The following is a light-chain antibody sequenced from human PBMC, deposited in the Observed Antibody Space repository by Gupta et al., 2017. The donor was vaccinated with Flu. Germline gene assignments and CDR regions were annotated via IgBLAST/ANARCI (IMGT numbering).Light chain of an antibody. CDR1: QSISSY. V-gene: IGKV1-39*01. Sequence: DIQMTQSPSSLSASVGDRVTLTCRASQSISSYLNWYQQKPGKAPKLLIFAASRVQSGIPSRFSGSGSGTDFTLTISSLQPEDFATYYCQQSDSAPLTFGGGTKVEIK. CDR2: AAS. CDR3: QQSDSAPLT. J-gene: IGKJ4*01.